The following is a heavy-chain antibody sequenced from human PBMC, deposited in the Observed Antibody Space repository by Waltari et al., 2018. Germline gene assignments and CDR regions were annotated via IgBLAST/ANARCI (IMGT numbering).Heavy chain of an antibody. V-gene: IGHV3-23*05. CDR3: AKADNKWELLWFDS. J-gene: IGHJ5*02. Sequence: EVQLLESGGGLVQPGGSLRLSCAASGFTFSSYAMSWVRQAPGKGLEWVSGSYSGCSTYYADSVRGRFTISRDNAKNTLYLQLNNLRAEDTATYYCAKADNKWELLWFDSWGQGNLVIVSS. CDR1: GFTFSSYA. CDR2: SYSGCST. D-gene: IGHD3-10*01.